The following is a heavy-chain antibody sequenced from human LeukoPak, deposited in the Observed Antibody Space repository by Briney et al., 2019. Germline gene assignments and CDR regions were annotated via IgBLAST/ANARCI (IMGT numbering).Heavy chain of an antibody. CDR1: GYTFTSYG. J-gene: IGHJ5*02. Sequence: ASVKVSCKASGYTFTSYGISWVRQAPGQGLEWMGWINPNSGGTNYAQKFQGRVTMTRDTSISTAYMELSRLRSDDTAVYYCAREEGATLWFDPWGQGTLVTVSS. V-gene: IGHV1-2*02. CDR3: AREEGATLWFDP. CDR2: INPNSGGT.